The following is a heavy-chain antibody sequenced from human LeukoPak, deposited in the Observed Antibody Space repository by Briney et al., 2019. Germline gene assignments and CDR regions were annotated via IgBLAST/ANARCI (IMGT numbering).Heavy chain of an antibody. Sequence: GGSLRLSCAASGFIFDNYAMYWVRQAPGKGLEWVAGSSWSSHIKLYADSVKGRFTISRDNAKTSLYLQMDSLTTDDTAFYYCARLTGSAPGTYYFDFWGQGTLVTVSS. CDR3: ARLTGSAPGTYYFDF. D-gene: IGHD1-26*01. CDR1: GFIFDNYA. CDR2: SSWSSHIK. J-gene: IGHJ4*02. V-gene: IGHV3-9*01.